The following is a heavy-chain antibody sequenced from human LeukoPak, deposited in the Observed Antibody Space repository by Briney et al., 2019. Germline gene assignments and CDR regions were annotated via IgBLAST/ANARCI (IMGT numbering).Heavy chain of an antibody. CDR1: GCSISSSSYY. CDR3: ARLDPMGGWFDP. D-gene: IGHD3-16*01. J-gene: IGHJ5*02. Sequence: PSETLSLTCTVSGCSISSSSYYWGWIRQPPGKGLEWIGSIYYSGSTYYNPSLKSRVTISVDTSKNQFSLKLSSVTAADTAVYYCARLDPMGGWFDPWGQGTLVTVSS. V-gene: IGHV4-39*01. CDR2: IYYSGST.